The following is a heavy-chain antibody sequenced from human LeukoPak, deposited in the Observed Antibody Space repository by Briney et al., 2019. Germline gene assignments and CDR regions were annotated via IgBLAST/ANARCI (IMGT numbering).Heavy chain of an antibody. CDR3: SSRGGSTSSLDS. CDR2: IIPAFGTP. Sequence: SVKVSFKASRGTFSNLAFSWVRHAPGQGLEWMGGIIPAFGTPSYPQRFHGRVTISTDESTSSVYMELSGLRSEDTAVYYCSSRGGSTSSLDSWGQGTLV. V-gene: IGHV1-69*05. CDR1: RGTFSNLA. J-gene: IGHJ4*02. D-gene: IGHD6-6*01.